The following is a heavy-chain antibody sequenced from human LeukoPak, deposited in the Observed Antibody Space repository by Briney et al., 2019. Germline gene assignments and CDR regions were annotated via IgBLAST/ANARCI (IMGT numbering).Heavy chain of an antibody. Sequence: GGSLRLSCAASGFTFSSYAMSWVRQAPGKGLEWVSSVGGSGGSTYYAGSVKGRFTISRDNSKNTLYLQMNSLRAEDTAVYYCAKRERESYNYGYPDFWGQGTRVTVSS. CDR2: VGGSGGST. J-gene: IGHJ4*02. V-gene: IGHV3-23*01. CDR3: AKRERESYNYGYPDF. CDR1: GFTFSSYA. D-gene: IGHD5-18*01.